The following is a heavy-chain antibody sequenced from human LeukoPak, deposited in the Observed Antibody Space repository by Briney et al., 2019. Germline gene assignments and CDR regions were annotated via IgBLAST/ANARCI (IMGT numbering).Heavy chain of an antibody. Sequence: GGSLRLSCAASGFTFSSYAMSWVRPAPGKGLEWVSAISGSGGSTYYADSVKGRFTISRDNSKNTLYLQMNSLRAEDTAVYYCAKGNRVGATQRPSSFDYWGQGTLVTVSS. CDR2: ISGSGGST. V-gene: IGHV3-23*01. D-gene: IGHD1-26*01. J-gene: IGHJ4*02. CDR1: GFTFSSYA. CDR3: AKGNRVGATQRPSSFDY.